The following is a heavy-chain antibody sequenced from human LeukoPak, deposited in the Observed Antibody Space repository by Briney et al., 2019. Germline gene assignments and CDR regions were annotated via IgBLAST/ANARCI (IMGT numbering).Heavy chain of an antibody. V-gene: IGHV3-15*01. CDR3: STEGLAYCDGDCYS. J-gene: IGHJ5*02. CDR1: GFTFSSYA. D-gene: IGHD2-21*02. CDR2: IKSKPDGGTT. Sequence: GGSLRLSCAASGFTFSSYAMSWVRQAPGKGLEWVGHIKSKPDGGTTDYAAPVKGRFTISRDDSKNTLYLQMNTLKTEDTAVYYCSTEGLAYCDGDCYSWGQGTLVTVSS.